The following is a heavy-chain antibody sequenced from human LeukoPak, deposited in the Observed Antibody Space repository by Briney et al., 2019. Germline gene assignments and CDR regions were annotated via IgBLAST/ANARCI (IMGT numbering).Heavy chain of an antibody. Sequence: SETLSLTCTVSGGSMNGYYWNWIRQPPGKGLEWIGYIHYSGSTNYNPSLKSRVSISVDTSKKQFSLRLTSVTAADTAVYYCARGDATYLDSWGQGTLVTVSS. CDR3: ARGDATYLDS. CDR2: IHYSGST. J-gene: IGHJ4*02. D-gene: IGHD3-16*01. CDR1: GGSMNGYY. V-gene: IGHV4-59*01.